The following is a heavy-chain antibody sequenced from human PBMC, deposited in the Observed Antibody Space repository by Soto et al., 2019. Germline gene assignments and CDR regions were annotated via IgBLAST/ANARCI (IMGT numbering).Heavy chain of an antibody. CDR2: ISWNSGSI. CDR3: AKDMFPFRRTGTTYSY. CDR1: GFTFDDYA. J-gene: IGHJ4*02. D-gene: IGHD1-7*01. V-gene: IGHV3-9*01. Sequence: GGSLRLSCAASGFTFDDYAMHWVRQAPGKGLEWVSGISWNSGSIGYADSVKGRFTISRDNAKNSLYLQMNSLRAEDTALYYCAKDMFPFRRTGTTYSYWGQGTLVTVSS.